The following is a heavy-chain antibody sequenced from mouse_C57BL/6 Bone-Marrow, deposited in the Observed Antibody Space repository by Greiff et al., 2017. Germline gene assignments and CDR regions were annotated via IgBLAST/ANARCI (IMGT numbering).Heavy chain of an antibody. Sequence: EVHLVESGGGLVQPGGSLKLSCAASGFTFSDYGMAWVRQAPRKGPEWVAFISNLAYSIYYADTVTGRFTISRENAKNTLYLEMSSLRSEDTAMYYCARGYGTLDYWGQGTTLTVSS. D-gene: IGHD1-1*01. CDR2: ISNLAYSI. CDR1: GFTFSDYG. V-gene: IGHV5-15*01. CDR3: ARGYGTLDY. J-gene: IGHJ2*01.